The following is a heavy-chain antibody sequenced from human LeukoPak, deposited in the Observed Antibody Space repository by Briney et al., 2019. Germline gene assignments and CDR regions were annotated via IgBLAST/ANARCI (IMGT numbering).Heavy chain of an antibody. J-gene: IGHJ4*02. V-gene: IGHV3-66*01. Sequence: PGGSLRLSCAASGFTVSSNYMSWVRQAPGKGLEWVSVIYSGGSTYYADSVKGRFTISRAHSKNTLYLQMNSLRAEDTAVYYCARYGSGGYPLQYYFAYWGQGTLVTVSS. CDR2: IYSGGST. D-gene: IGHD3-10*01. CDR1: GFTVSSNY. CDR3: ARYGSGGYPLQYYFAY.